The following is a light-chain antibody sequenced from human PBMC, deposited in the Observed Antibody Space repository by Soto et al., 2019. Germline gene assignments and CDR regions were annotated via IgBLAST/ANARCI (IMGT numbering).Light chain of an antibody. CDR1: QSIGNNY. V-gene: IGKV3-20*01. J-gene: IGKJ4*01. CDR2: GAS. CDR3: QQYTTSQLT. Sequence: EIVLTQSPGTLSLSPGERATLSCRASQSIGNNYLAWYQQKPGQAPRLLIYGASIRATGIPDRFSGSGSGTDFTLTISRLEPEDFAFYYCQQYTTSQLTFGGGTKVEIK.